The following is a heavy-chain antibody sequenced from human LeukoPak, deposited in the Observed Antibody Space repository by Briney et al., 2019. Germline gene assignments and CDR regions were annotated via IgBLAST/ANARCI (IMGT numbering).Heavy chain of an antibody. CDR2: TYYRSKWYN. CDR3: ARGGASGWSLEGAFDY. V-gene: IGHV6-1*01. CDR1: GDSVSSNSAA. Sequence: SQTLSLTCAISGDSVSSNSAAWNWIRQSPSRGLEWLGRTYYRSKWYNDYAVSVKSRITINPDTSKNQFSLQLNSVTPEDTAVYYCARGGASGWSLEGAFDYWGQGTLVTVSS. D-gene: IGHD6-19*01. J-gene: IGHJ4*02.